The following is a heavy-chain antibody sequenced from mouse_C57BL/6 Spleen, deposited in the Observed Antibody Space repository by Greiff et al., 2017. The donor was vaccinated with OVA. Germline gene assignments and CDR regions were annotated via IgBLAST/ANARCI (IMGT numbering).Heavy chain of an antibody. D-gene: IGHD1-1*01. CDR3: VREAIYYGSSLFDY. V-gene: IGHV10-3*01. CDR2: IRSKSSNYAT. Sequence: EVQRVESGGGLVQPKGSLKLSCAASGFTFNTYAMHWVRQAPGKGLEWVARIRSKSSNYATYYADSVKDRFTISRDDSQSMLYLQMNNLKTEDTAMYYCVREAIYYGSSLFDYWGQGTTLTVSS. CDR1: GFTFNTYA. J-gene: IGHJ2*01.